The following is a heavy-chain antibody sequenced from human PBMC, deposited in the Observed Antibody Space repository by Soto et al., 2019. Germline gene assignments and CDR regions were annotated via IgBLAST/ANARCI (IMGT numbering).Heavy chain of an antibody. Sequence: GGSLRLSCAASGFTFDDYAMHWVRQAPGKGLEWVSGISWNSGSIGYADSVKGRFTISRDNAKNSLYLQMNSLRAEVTALYYCAKDGGYSSGRYGAWGQGTLVTVSS. CDR2: ISWNSGSI. V-gene: IGHV3-9*01. D-gene: IGHD6-19*01. J-gene: IGHJ5*02. CDR1: GFTFDDYA. CDR3: AKDGGYSSGRYGA.